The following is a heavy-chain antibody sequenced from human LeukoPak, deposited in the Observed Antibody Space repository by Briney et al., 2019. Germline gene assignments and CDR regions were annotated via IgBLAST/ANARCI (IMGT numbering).Heavy chain of an antibody. CDR1: GFTFSSYS. CDR2: ISSSSSYI. J-gene: IGHJ6*04. D-gene: IGHD2-2*02. Sequence: GGSLRLSCAASGFTFSSYSMNWGRQAPGKGLEWVSSISSSSSYIYYADSVKGRFTISRENSLYLQMNSLRAEDTAVYYCARDRDQLLDQYGMDVWGKGATVTVSS. CDR3: ARDRDQLLDQYGMDV. V-gene: IGHV3-21*01.